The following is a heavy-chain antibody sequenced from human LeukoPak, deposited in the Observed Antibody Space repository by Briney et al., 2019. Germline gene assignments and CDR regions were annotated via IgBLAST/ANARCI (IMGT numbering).Heavy chain of an antibody. D-gene: IGHD5-18*01. J-gene: IGHJ4*02. CDR3: ASMDTTMATIIDY. Sequence: GGSLRLSCAASGFTFSDYYMSWIRQAPGKGLEWVAVISYDGSNKYYADSVKGRFTISRDNSKNTLYLQMNSLRAEDTAVYYCASMDTTMATIIDYWGQGTLVTVSS. CDR2: ISYDGSNK. V-gene: IGHV3-30-3*01. CDR1: GFTFSDYY.